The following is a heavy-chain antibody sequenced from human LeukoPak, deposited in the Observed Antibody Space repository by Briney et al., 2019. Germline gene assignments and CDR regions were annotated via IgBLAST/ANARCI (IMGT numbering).Heavy chain of an antibody. D-gene: IGHD3/OR15-3a*01. CDR3: ARVEAWTYNWFDP. V-gene: IGHV4-39*07. CDR2: INHSVST. CDR1: GGSISSGSYY. Sequence: SETLSLTCTVSGGSISSGSYYWSWMRQPPGKGLEWIGEINHSVSTNYNPSITSRVTISVDTTKNQFSQKRTSVADANTAVYYCARVEAWTYNWFDPWGQGTLVTVSS. J-gene: IGHJ5*02.